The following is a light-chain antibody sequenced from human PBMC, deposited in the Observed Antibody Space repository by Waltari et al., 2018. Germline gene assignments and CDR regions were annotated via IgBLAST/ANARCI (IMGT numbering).Light chain of an antibody. V-gene: IGLV2-8*01. J-gene: IGLJ3*02. CDR2: EVS. CDR3: SSYAGSNNGV. CDR1: SSDVGGYNY. Sequence: QSALTQPPSASGSPGQSVTISCTGTSSDVGGYNYVSWYQQHPGKAPKLMIYEVSKRPAGVPDRVAGSKSGNTASLTVSGLQAEDEADYYCSSYAGSNNGVFGGGTKLTVL.